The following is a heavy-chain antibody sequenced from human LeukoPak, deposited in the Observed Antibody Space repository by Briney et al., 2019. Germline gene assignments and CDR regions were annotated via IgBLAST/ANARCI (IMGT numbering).Heavy chain of an antibody. D-gene: IGHD6-13*01. CDR3: ARGSLEQLSHAIDI. CDR2: ISSSSSYI. J-gene: IGHJ3*02. Sequence: GGSLRLSCAASGFTFSSYSMNWVRQAPGKGLEWVSSISSSSSYIYYADSLKGRFTISRDNAKISLYLQMNSLRAEDTAVYYCARGSLEQLSHAIDIWGQGTMVTVSS. V-gene: IGHV3-21*03. CDR1: GFTFSSYS.